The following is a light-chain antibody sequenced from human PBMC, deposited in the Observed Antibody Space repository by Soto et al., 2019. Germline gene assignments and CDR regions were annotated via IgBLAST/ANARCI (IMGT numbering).Light chain of an antibody. CDR3: QVWDSSSDHLV. CDR1: NIGSKS. J-gene: IGLJ2*01. Sequence: SYELTQPPSVSVAPGKTARITCGGNNIGSKSVHWYQQKPGQAPVLVIYYDSDRPSGIPERFSGSNSGNTDTLTISRVEAGDEADYYCQVWDSSSDHLVFGGGTKLTVL. CDR2: YDS. V-gene: IGLV3-21*04.